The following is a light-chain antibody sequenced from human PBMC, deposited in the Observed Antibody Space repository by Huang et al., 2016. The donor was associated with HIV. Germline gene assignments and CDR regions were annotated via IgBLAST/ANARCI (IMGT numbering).Light chain of an antibody. CDR1: QDIKNY. CDR3: QKYDSVPRT. V-gene: IGKV1-27*01. CDR2: AAS. J-gene: IGKJ1*01. Sequence: DIQMTQYPSSLSASVGDRVTITCRASQDIKNYLAWYQQKAVQVPKILIYAASSLQSGVPARFSGSGSGTDFTLSITSLQPEDVAIYYCQKYDSVPRTFGQGTKVDIK.